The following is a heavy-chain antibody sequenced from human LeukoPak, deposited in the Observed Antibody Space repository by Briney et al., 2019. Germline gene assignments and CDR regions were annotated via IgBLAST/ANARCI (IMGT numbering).Heavy chain of an antibody. D-gene: IGHD4-17*01. Sequence: SETLSLTCAVSGGSMTTYAWSWIRQPPGKGLEWIGYIYYSGSTNYKPSLKSRVTISVDTSKNQFSLKLSSVTAADTAVYYCARGPYGDLDHWGQGTLVTVSS. J-gene: IGHJ4*02. CDR1: GGSMTTYA. CDR3: ARGPYGDLDH. V-gene: IGHV4-59*01. CDR2: IYYSGST.